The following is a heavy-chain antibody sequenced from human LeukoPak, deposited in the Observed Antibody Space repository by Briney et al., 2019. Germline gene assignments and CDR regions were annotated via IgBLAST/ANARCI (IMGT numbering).Heavy chain of an antibody. D-gene: IGHD1-26*01. Sequence: QAGGSLRLSCAASGFTFSSYGMHWVRQAPGKGLEWVAVIWYDGSNKYYADSVKGRFTISRDNSKNTLYLQMNSLRAEDTAVYYCAREDSGSCYGYWGQGTLVTVSS. V-gene: IGHV3-33*01. CDR3: AREDSGSCYGY. J-gene: IGHJ4*02. CDR1: GFTFSSYG. CDR2: IWYDGSNK.